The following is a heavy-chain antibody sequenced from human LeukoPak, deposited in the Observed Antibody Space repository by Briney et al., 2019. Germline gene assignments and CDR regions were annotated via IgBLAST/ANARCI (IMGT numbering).Heavy chain of an antibody. Sequence: ASVKVSCNASGYTFTGYYMHWVRQAPGQGLEWMGWINPNSGGTNYAQKFQGRVTMTRDTSISTAYMELSRLRSDDTAVYYCARNPKRGSPHFDYWGQGTLVTVSS. J-gene: IGHJ4*02. CDR2: INPNSGGT. D-gene: IGHD3-16*01. CDR3: ARNPKRGSPHFDY. V-gene: IGHV1-2*02. CDR1: GYTFTGYY.